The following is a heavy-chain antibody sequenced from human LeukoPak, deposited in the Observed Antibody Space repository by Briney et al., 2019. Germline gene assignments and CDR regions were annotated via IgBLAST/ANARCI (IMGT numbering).Heavy chain of an antibody. J-gene: IGHJ4*02. D-gene: IGHD1-1*01. V-gene: IGHV3-23*01. CDR2: ISVFGDST. Sequence: GGSLRFSCTASGFSFSSHAMSWVRQAPGKGLEWVSGISVFGDSTYYADSVRGRFTISRDNSKNTLFLQMNSLRVEETALYYCAKGAFIATRYFDSWGQGALVIVSS. CDR3: AKGAFIATRYFDS. CDR1: GFSFSSHA.